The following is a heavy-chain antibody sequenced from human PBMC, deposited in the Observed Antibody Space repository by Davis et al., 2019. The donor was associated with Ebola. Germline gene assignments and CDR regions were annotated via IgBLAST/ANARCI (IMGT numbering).Heavy chain of an antibody. CDR3: ARTPDFYDSSGYYNYFDY. CDR1: GGTFSSYA. D-gene: IGHD3-22*01. CDR2: IIPIFGTA. V-gene: IGHV1-69*13. J-gene: IGHJ4*02. Sequence: SVKVSCRASGGTFSSYAISWVRQAPGQGLEWMGGIIPIFGTANYAQKFQGRVTITADESTSTAYMELSSLRSEDTAVYYCARTPDFYDSSGYYNYFDYWGQGTLVTVSA.